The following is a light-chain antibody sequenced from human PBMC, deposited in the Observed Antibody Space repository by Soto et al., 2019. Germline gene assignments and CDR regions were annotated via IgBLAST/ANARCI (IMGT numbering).Light chain of an antibody. J-gene: IGKJ2*01. V-gene: IGKV3-20*01. CDR2: DAF. CDR3: QHYTDSPPSYT. CDR1: QSVSRTS. Sequence: EIVLTQSPGTLSLSPGERATLSCRASQSVSRTSLAWYLQKPGQAPRLLIYDAFNRATDIPDRISGSGSGTDFTLTISSLDPDGFEVYYCQHYTDSPPSYTFGQGTKLEIK.